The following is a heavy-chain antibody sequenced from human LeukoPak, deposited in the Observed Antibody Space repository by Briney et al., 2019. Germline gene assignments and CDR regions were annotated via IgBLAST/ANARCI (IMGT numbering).Heavy chain of an antibody. V-gene: IGHV4-59*01. Sequence: SETLSLTCTVSGGSISSYYWSWIRQPPGKGLEWIGYIYYSGSTNYNPSLKSRVTISADTSKNQFSLKLSSVTAADTAVYYCARARGSVDAFDYWGQGTLVTVSS. J-gene: IGHJ4*02. CDR1: GGSISSYY. CDR2: IYYSGST. D-gene: IGHD5/OR15-5a*01. CDR3: ARARGSVDAFDY.